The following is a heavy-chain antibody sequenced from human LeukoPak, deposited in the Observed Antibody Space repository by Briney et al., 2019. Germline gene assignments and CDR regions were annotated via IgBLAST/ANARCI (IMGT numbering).Heavy chain of an antibody. V-gene: IGHV3-9*01. J-gene: IGHJ4*02. Sequence: GRSLRLSCAASGFTFDDYAMHWVRQAPGKGLEWVSGISWNSGSIGYADSVKGRFTISRDNAKNSLYLQMNSLRAEDTVLYYCAKDWELLPGYYFDYWGQGTLVTVSS. D-gene: IGHD1-26*01. CDR3: AKDWELLPGYYFDY. CDR1: GFTFDDYA. CDR2: ISWNSGSI.